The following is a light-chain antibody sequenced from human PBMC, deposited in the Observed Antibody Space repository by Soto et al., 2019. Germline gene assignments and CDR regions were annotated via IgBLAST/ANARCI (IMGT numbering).Light chain of an antibody. J-gene: IGKJ5*01. V-gene: IGKV3-15*01. Sequence: EIVMRQSPASLSVSPGDRATLSCRASQSVRSNLAWYQQKPGQAPRLLIYGASTRATGIPARFSGSGSGTEFTLTISSLQSEDFAVYYCQQYNNWPPITFGQGTRLEIK. CDR3: QQYNNWPPIT. CDR1: QSVRSN. CDR2: GAS.